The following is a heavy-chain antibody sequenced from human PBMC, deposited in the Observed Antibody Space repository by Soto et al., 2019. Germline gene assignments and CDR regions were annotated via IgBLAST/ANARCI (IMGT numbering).Heavy chain of an antibody. Sequence: ASVKVSCKASGGTFSSYAISWVRQAPGQGLEWMGGIIPIFGTANYAQKFQGRVTITADESTSTAYMELSSLRSEDTAVYYCALGAAADYYFDYWGQGTLVTVSS. V-gene: IGHV1-69*13. CDR3: ALGAAADYYFDY. CDR1: GGTFSSYA. D-gene: IGHD6-13*01. J-gene: IGHJ4*02. CDR2: IIPIFGTA.